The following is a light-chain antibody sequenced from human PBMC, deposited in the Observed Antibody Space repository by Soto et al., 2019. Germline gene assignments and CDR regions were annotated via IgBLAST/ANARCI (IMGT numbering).Light chain of an antibody. CDR2: GAS. V-gene: IGKV3-15*01. CDR3: QQYNNWPGT. Sequence: EIVMTQSPATLSVSPGERATLSCRASQSVSSNLAWYQQKPGQAPRLLIYGASTRDTGIPARFSGSGSGTEFTLTISSLKSEDFAVYYCQQYNNWPGTFGQGTKVEIK. J-gene: IGKJ1*01. CDR1: QSVSSN.